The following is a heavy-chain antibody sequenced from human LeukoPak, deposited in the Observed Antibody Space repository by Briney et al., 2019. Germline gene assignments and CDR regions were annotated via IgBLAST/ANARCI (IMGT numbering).Heavy chain of an antibody. Sequence: SGYTFTSYGISWVRQAPGQGVXWMXXISAYNGNTNYAQKLQGRVTMTTDTSTSTAYMELRSLRSDDTAVYYCARTESIVVVPTPLDYWGQGTLVTVSS. D-gene: IGHD2-2*01. CDR3: ARTESIVVVPTPLDY. CDR2: ISAYNGNT. V-gene: IGHV1-18*04. J-gene: IGHJ4*02. CDR1: GYTFTSYG.